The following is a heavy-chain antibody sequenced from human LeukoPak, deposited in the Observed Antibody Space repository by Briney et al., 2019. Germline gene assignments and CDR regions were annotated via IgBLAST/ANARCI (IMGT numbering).Heavy chain of an antibody. J-gene: IGHJ4*02. CDR2: IKQDGSEK. V-gene: IGHV3-7*01. CDR1: GFTLSSYW. D-gene: IGHD2-15*01. CDR3: ARPPSTRVGFDY. Sequence: PGGPLRLSCAASGFTLSSYWMSWVPQAPGKGLEGVANIKQDGSEKYYVDSVKGRFTISRDNAKNSLYLQMNSLRAEDTAVYYCARPPSTRVGFDYWGQGTLVTVSS.